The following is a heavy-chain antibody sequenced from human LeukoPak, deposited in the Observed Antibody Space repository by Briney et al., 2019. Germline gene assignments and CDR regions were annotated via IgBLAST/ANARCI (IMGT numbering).Heavy chain of an antibody. CDR1: GGSFSGYY. CDR3: AREPLSSGYYY. D-gene: IGHD3-22*01. J-gene: IGHJ4*02. V-gene: IGHV4-34*01. Sequence: SETLSLTCAVYGGSFSGYYWSWIRQPPGKGLEWIGEINHSGSTNYNPSLKSRVTISVDTSKNQFSLKLSSVTAADTAVYYCAREPLSSGYYYWGQGTPVTVSS. CDR2: INHSGST.